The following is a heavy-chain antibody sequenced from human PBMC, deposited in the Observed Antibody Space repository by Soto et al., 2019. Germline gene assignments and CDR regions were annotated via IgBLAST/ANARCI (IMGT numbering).Heavy chain of an antibody. J-gene: IGHJ4*02. Sequence: SVGSLRLSCAASGFTFSSYAMSWVRQAPGKGLEWVSAISGSGGSTYYADSVKGRFTISRDNSKNTLYLQMNSLRAEDTAVYYCAKLERYYYDSSGNFDYWGQGTLVTVSS. CDR2: ISGSGGST. CDR1: GFTFSSYA. CDR3: AKLERYYYDSSGNFDY. D-gene: IGHD3-22*01. V-gene: IGHV3-23*01.